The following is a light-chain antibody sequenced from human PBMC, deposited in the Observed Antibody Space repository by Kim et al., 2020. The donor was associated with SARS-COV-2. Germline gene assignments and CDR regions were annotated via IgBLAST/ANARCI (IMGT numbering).Light chain of an antibody. Sequence: QSALTQPRSVSGSPGQSVTISRTGTSSDVGSYNYVSWYQQHPGKAPKVMIYDVSKRPSGVPDRFSGSKSGNTASLTISGLQADDEADYYCCSYAGTFTSLFGGGTQLTVL. J-gene: IGLJ2*01. CDR2: DVS. CDR3: CSYAGTFTSL. V-gene: IGLV2-11*01. CDR1: SSDVGSYNY.